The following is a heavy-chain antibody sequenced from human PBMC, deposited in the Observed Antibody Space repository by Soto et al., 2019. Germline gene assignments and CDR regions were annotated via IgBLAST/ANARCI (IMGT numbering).Heavy chain of an antibody. Sequence: VASVKVSCKASGYTFTSYGISWVRQAPGQGLEWMGWISAYNGNTNYAQKLQGRVTMTTDTSTSTAYMELRSLRSDDTAVYYCARDRFSAIFGVNYYYGMDVWGQGTTVTVSS. J-gene: IGHJ6*02. D-gene: IGHD3-3*01. CDR3: ARDRFSAIFGVNYYYGMDV. V-gene: IGHV1-18*01. CDR1: GYTFTSYG. CDR2: ISAYNGNT.